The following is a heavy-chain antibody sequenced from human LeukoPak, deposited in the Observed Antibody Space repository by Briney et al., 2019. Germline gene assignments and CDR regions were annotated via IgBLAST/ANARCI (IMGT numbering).Heavy chain of an antibody. D-gene: IGHD2-2*01. V-gene: IGHV4-59*01. CDR3: ASAKDIVVVPAHFDI. Sequence: SETLSLTCTVSGGSISSYYWSWIRQPPGKGLEWIGYIYYSGSTNYNPSLKSRVTISVDTSKNQFSLELSSVTAADTAVYYCASAKDIVVVPAHFDIWGQGTMVTVSS. J-gene: IGHJ3*02. CDR2: IYYSGST. CDR1: GGSISSYY.